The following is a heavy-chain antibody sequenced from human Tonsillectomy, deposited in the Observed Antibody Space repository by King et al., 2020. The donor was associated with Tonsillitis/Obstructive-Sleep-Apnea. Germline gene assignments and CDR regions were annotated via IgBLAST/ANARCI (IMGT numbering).Heavy chain of an antibody. J-gene: IGHJ3*02. CDR1: GFTFSNYS. Sequence: VQLVESGGGLVKPGGSLRVSCAASGFTFSNYSMNWVRQAPGKGLEWVSSISSSSSYIYYADSVKGRFTVSRDNAKNSLYLQMNSLRAEDTAVYYCARDTYCYDSSGYYPWAFDIWGQGTMVTVSS. V-gene: IGHV3-21*01. CDR2: ISSSSSYI. D-gene: IGHD3-22*01. CDR3: ARDTYCYDSSGYYPWAFDI.